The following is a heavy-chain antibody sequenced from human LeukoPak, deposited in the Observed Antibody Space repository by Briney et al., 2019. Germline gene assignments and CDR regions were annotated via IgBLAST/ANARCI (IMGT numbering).Heavy chain of an antibody. Sequence: GGSLRLSCTTSGFGSKNYAMSWVRLAPGKGLEWVSIISATGVNTYYADSVKGRFTISRDNSKNTLYLQMNSLRAEDTAVYYCARQPAGYSYGAGAFDILSQGTMVTVSS. D-gene: IGHD5-18*01. CDR3: ARQPAGYSYGAGAFDI. V-gene: IGHV3-23*01. J-gene: IGHJ3*02. CDR2: ISATGVNT. CDR1: GFGSKNYA.